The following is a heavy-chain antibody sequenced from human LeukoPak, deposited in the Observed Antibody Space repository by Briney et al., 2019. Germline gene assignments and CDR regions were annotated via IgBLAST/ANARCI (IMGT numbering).Heavy chain of an antibody. D-gene: IGHD5-18*01. V-gene: IGHV1-24*01. J-gene: IGHJ4*02. Sequence: GASVKVSCTVSGSSPTELSLYWVRQAPGKGLEWMGGFDVIDAKTFYAQKFQGRVTMTEDSSTDTAYMELSSLRPDDTAFYYCAAGRPYSLLDYWGQGTLLTVSS. CDR2: FDVIDAKT. CDR1: GSSPTELS. CDR3: AAGRPYSLLDY.